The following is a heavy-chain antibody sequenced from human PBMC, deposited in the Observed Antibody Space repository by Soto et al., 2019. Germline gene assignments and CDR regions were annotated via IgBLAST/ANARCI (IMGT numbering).Heavy chain of an antibody. D-gene: IGHD1-26*01. CDR1: GFTFSSYS. CDR2: INSDGSST. Sequence: GGSLRLSCAASGFTFSSYSMYWVRQAPGKGLVWVSRINSDGSSTTYADSVKGRFTISRDNAKNTLYLQMNSLRAEDTAVYYRARALVWSGSYYAFDYWGQGTLVTVSS. J-gene: IGHJ4*02. V-gene: IGHV3-74*01. CDR3: ARALVWSGSYYAFDY.